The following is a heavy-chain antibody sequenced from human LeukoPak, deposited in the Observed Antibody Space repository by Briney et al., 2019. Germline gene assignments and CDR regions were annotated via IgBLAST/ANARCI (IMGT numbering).Heavy chain of an antibody. CDR3: ARGPEWYYFDY. V-gene: IGHV4-59*08. CDR1: GGSISPYY. D-gene: IGHD3-3*01. CDR2: IYYSGST. J-gene: IGHJ4*02. Sequence: PSETLSLTCTVSGGSISPYYWSWIRQPPGKGLEWIGYIYYSGSTNYNPSLKSRVTISVDTSKNQFSLRLSSVTAADTAVYYCARGPEWYYFDYWGQGTLVTVSS.